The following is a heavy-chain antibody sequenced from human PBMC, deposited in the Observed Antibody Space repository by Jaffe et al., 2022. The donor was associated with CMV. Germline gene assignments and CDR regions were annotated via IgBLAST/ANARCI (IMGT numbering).Heavy chain of an antibody. J-gene: IGHJ3*01. D-gene: IGHD3-3*01. V-gene: IGHV4-39*01. CDR2: IRHTGTT. CDR3: ARHDDGTTEDLNAFDV. Sequence: QLQLQLSGPGLVKPSETLSLICTVSDSSMSSGRYLWGWIRQPPGKGLEWIGSIRHTGTTYYNPSLRGRLTISKDTSKSLFSLKLISVTAADTAVYFCARHDDGTTEDLNAFDVWGQGTLVTVSS. CDR1: DSSMSSGRYL.